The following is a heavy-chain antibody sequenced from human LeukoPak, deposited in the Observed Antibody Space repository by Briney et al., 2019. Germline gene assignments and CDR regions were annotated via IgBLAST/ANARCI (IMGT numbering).Heavy chain of an antibody. CDR3: AKDWYYDFWSGYSYFDY. V-gene: IGHV3-23*01. Sequence: GGSLRLSCAASGFTFSGYAMSWVRQAPGKGLEWVSAISGSGGSTYYADSVKGRFTISRDNSKNTLYLQMNSLRAEDTAVYYCAKDWYYDFWSGYSYFDYWGQGTLVTVSS. CDR1: GFTFSGYA. D-gene: IGHD3-3*01. CDR2: ISGSGGST. J-gene: IGHJ4*02.